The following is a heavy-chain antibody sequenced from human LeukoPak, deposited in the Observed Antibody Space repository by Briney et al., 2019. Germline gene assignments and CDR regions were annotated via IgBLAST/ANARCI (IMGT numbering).Heavy chain of an antibody. CDR1: GGSISSYY. V-gene: IGHV4-59*08. CDR3: ARQRVNKWNNLWSFDY. Sequence: PSEPLSLTCTVSGGSISSYYWSWIRQPPGKGLEWIGYIYYTGSTNYNPSLKSRVTISLDTSKNQFSLKLSSMTAADTAVYYCARQRVNKWNNLWSFDYWGQGTLVTVSS. J-gene: IGHJ4*02. CDR2: IYYTGST. D-gene: IGHD1/OR15-1a*01.